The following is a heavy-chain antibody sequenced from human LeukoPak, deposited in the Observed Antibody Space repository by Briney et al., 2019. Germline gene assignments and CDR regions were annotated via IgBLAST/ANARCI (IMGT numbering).Heavy chain of an antibody. J-gene: IGHJ4*02. CDR2: ISSSSSYI. D-gene: IGHD6-13*01. Sequence: GGPLRLSCAASGFTFSSYSMNWVRQAPGKGLEWVSSISSSSSYIYYADSVKGRFTISRDNAKNSLYLQMNSLRAEDTAVYYCARERVVAAAVPFDYWGQGTLVTVSS. CDR1: GFTFSSYS. CDR3: ARERVVAAAVPFDY. V-gene: IGHV3-21*01.